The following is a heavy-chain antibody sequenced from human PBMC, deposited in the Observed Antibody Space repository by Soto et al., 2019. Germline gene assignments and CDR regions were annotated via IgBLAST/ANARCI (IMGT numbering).Heavy chain of an antibody. J-gene: IGHJ3*01. D-gene: IGHD3-22*01. V-gene: IGHV4-39*01. CDR1: GDSIKGGRYF. Sequence: QLQLQESGPGLVKPSETLSLTCSVSGDSIKGGRYFWGWIRQPPGKVLEWLGSIYSSGSTFYNPSPKCRATVSADTPKNQFSLRLSSVTAPDTAIYYCARHPHFGYNVGSGYSDAVDVWAQGTLATVS. CDR3: ARHPHFGYNVGSGYSDAVDV. CDR2: IYSSGST.